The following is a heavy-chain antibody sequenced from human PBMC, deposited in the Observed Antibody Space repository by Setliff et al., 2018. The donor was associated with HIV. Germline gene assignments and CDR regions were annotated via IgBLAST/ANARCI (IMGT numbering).Heavy chain of an antibody. D-gene: IGHD3-10*01. CDR3: ARLPVFKGFGEREGWFDL. V-gene: IGHV3-23*01. Sequence: GGSLRLSCAASGFTFSNFAMSWVRQAPGKGLEWVSAISGDGGRNYFAGPVEGRFSTSRDNMKHTMDLEMNSLRVDNTAVYYCARLPVFKGFGEREGWFDLWGQGTLVTVSS. CDR2: ISGDGGRN. J-gene: IGHJ5*02. CDR1: GFTFSNFA.